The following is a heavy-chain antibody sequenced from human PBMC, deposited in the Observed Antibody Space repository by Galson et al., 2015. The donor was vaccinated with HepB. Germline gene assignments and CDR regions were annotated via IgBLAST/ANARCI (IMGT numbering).Heavy chain of an antibody. CDR1: GYTFTSYG. V-gene: IGHV1-18*01. Sequence: CKASGYTFTSYGISWVRQAPGQGLEWMGWISAYNGNTNYAQKLQGRVTMTTDTSTSTAYMELRSLRSDDTAVYYCARDVNDIVVVPAATEYWGQGTLVTVSS. D-gene: IGHD2-2*01. J-gene: IGHJ4*02. CDR2: ISAYNGNT. CDR3: ARDVNDIVVVPAATEY.